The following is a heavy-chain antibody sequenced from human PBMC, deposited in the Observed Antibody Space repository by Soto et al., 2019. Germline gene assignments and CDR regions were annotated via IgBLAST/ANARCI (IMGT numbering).Heavy chain of an antibody. CDR3: AGGGVRGVITRTRDYYGMDV. J-gene: IGHJ6*02. D-gene: IGHD3-10*01. V-gene: IGHV5-51*01. CDR1: GYSFTSYW. CDR2: IYPGDSDT. Sequence: PGESLKISCKGSGYSFTSYWIGWVRQMPGKGLEWMGIIYPGDSDTRYSPSFQGQVTISADKSISTAYLQLSSLKASDTAMYYCAGGGVRGVITRTRDYYGMDVWGQGTTVTVSS.